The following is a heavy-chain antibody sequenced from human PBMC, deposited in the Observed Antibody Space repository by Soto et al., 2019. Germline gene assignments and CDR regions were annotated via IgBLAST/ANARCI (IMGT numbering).Heavy chain of an antibody. Sequence: KTXETLSLTCAVSGYSISSGYYWGCIRQPPGKGLEWLGTTYYGASSYYNPSLRSRITILLDASTNQLSLKLSSVTAADTAVYFCVRVAGSASWYETDSWGQGILVTVSS. J-gene: IGHJ4*02. V-gene: IGHV4-38-2*01. CDR2: TYYGASS. CDR1: GYSISSGYY. D-gene: IGHD6-13*01. CDR3: VRVAGSASWYETDS.